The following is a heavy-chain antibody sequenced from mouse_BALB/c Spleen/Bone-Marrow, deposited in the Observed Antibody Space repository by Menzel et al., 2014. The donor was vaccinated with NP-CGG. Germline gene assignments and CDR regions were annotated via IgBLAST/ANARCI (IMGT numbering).Heavy chain of an antibody. CDR3: ASSFITTAFNIGH. D-gene: IGHD1-2*01. CDR1: GFSFTGYF. CDR2: INPYNGDT. V-gene: IGHV1-20*02. J-gene: IGHJ2*01. Sequence: EVQLQQSGPELVKPGASVKISCKASGFSFTGYFMNWVMQSHGKSLEWIGRINPYNGDTFYNQKFKGKATLTVDKSSSTAHMELRSLASEDSAVYYCASSFITTAFNIGHWGQGTTLTDSS.